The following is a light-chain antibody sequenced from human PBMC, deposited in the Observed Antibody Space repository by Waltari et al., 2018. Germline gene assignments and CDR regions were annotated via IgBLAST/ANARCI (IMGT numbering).Light chain of an antibody. Sequence: QSALTQPPSASGSPGQSVTISCTGTGRAMGPSKYVSWYLQHPGKAPKPILYEVSGRPSGVPDRFSGSRFGDTASLTVSGLQADDEAEYYCSSYAGSYYFISFGGGTKLTVL. CDR3: SSYAGSYYFIS. J-gene: IGLJ2*01. V-gene: IGLV2-8*01. CDR1: GRAMGPSKY. CDR2: EVS.